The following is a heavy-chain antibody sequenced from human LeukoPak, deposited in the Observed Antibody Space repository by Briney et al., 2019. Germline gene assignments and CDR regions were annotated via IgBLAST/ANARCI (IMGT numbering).Heavy chain of an antibody. Sequence: ASVKVSCKVSGYTLTDLSMHWVRQAPGKGLEWRGGFDPEDGETIYAQKFQGRVTMTEDTSTDTAYMELSSLRSEDTAVYYCATEMDDSSGYRYFDYWGQGTLVTVSS. D-gene: IGHD3-22*01. CDR1: GYTLTDLS. CDR3: ATEMDDSSGYRYFDY. J-gene: IGHJ4*02. CDR2: FDPEDGET. V-gene: IGHV1-24*01.